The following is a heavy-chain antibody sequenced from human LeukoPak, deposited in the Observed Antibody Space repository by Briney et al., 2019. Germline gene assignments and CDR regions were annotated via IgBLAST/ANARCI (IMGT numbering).Heavy chain of an antibody. CDR2: ASGSGGST. CDR3: ARGRPHGNDY. Sequence: GGSLRLSCAASGFTFSSYAMSWVRQAPGKGLEWVSSASGSGGSTYYADSLKGRFTISRDNAKNSLYLQMNSLRAEDTAVYYCARGRPHGNDYWGQGTLVTVSS. V-gene: IGHV3-23*01. D-gene: IGHD4-23*01. J-gene: IGHJ4*02. CDR1: GFTFSSYA.